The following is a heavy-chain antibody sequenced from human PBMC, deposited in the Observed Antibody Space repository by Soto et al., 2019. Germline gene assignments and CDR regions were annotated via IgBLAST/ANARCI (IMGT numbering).Heavy chain of an antibody. Sequence: SETLSLTCTVSGGSISSGGYYWSWIRQHPGKGLEWIGYIYYSGSTYYNPSLKSRVTISVDTSKNQFSLKLSSVTAADTAVYYCARLSNPWGNSGMDYWAQRTLVTVSS. V-gene: IGHV4-31*03. J-gene: IGHJ4*02. CDR1: GGSISSGGYY. D-gene: IGHD4-4*01. CDR2: IYYSGST. CDR3: ARLSNPWGNSGMDY.